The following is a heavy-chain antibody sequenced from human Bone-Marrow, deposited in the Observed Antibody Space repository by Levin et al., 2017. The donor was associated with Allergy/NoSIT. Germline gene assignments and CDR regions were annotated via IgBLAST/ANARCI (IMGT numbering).Heavy chain of an antibody. Sequence: TGGSLRLSCAASGFSFSSYGIHWVRQPPGKGLEWVGVISNNGNSKYYEVSLKGRFTISRENSKNALYLQMNSLRPEATAVYYCAKARQGSTGYHFGMDVWGQGTTVIVSS. D-gene: IGHD2-2*01. V-gene: IGHV3-30*18. CDR2: ISNNGNSK. J-gene: IGHJ6*02. CDR1: GFSFSSYG. CDR3: AKARQGSTGYHFGMDV.